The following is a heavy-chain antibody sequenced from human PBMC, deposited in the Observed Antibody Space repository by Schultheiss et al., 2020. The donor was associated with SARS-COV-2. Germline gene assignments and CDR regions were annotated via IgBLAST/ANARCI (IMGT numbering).Heavy chain of an antibody. Sequence: ASVKVSCKASGYTFTRYFIHWVRQAPGQGLEWVGIINPSGGSTSYAQKLQDRVTVTRDTSTSTVYMELSSLRSEDTAVYYCARGWATGTTGWFDPWGQGTLVTVSS. CDR2: INPSGGST. CDR1: GYTFTRYF. J-gene: IGHJ5*02. D-gene: IGHD1-7*01. CDR3: ARGWATGTTGWFDP. V-gene: IGHV1-46*01.